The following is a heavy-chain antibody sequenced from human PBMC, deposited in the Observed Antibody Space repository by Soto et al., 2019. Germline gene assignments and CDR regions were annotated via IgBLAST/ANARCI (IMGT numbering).Heavy chain of an antibody. J-gene: IGHJ4*02. V-gene: IGHV4-30-4*01. CDR2: IHYSGIT. Sequence: QVQLQESGPGLVKPSQTLSLTCTVSGASISSGNYYWAWIRQPPGKGLEWIGYIHYSGITYYNPSLKSRLTLSVDTSQNHFSLKLNSVTAADTAVYDGATYLLGNFDYWGQGALVTVSS. CDR1: GASISSGNYY. CDR3: ATYLLGNFDY. D-gene: IGHD1-26*01.